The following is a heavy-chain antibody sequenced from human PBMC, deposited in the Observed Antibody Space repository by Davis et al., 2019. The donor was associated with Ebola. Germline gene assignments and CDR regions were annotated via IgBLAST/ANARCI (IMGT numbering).Heavy chain of an antibody. CDR1: GYTFTSYA. D-gene: IGHD6-6*01. Sequence: AASVKVSCKASGYTFTSYAMHWVRQAPGQRLEWMGWINAGNGNTKYSQKFQGRVTITRDTSASTAYMELSSLRSEDTAVYYCARGSSKAYYYYGMDVWGQGPRSPSP. CDR2: INAGNGNT. CDR3: ARGSSKAYYYYGMDV. V-gene: IGHV1-3*01. J-gene: IGHJ6*02.